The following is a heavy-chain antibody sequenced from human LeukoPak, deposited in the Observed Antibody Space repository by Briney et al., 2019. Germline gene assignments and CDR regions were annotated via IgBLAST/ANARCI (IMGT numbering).Heavy chain of an antibody. J-gene: IGHJ5*02. CDR3: ARAIFGVAWFDP. CDR1: GYTFSTYD. Sequence: ASVKVPCKASGYTFSTYDLIWVRQATGQGLEWMGWMNPNSGNTGYAQKFQGRVTMTRNTSISTAYVELSSLRSEDTAVYYCARAIFGVAWFDPWGQGTLVTVSS. V-gene: IGHV1-8*01. CDR2: MNPNSGNT. D-gene: IGHD3-3*02.